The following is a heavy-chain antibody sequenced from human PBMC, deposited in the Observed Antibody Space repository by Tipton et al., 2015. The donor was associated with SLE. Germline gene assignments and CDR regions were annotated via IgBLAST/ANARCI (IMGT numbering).Heavy chain of an antibody. J-gene: IGHJ4*02. Sequence: TLSLTCTVSGDSISSSNYYWGWIRQPPGKGLEWIGEVNYTGSTNYVPSLKSRVTISVDPSKNQFSLELTSVTAADTSVYYCAREQTDAYTYGPIDYWGQGTLVTVSS. D-gene: IGHD5-18*01. CDR1: GDSISSSNYY. V-gene: IGHV4-39*07. CDR3: AREQTDAYTYGPIDY. CDR2: VNYTGST.